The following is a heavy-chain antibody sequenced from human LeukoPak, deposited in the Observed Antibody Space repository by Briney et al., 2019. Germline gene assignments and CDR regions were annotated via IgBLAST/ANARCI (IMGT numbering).Heavy chain of an antibody. J-gene: IGHJ4*02. D-gene: IGHD7-27*01. Sequence: GGPLRLSCAASRFTFSSYEMNWVRQAPGKGLEWVSYISSSGSNIYYADCVKGRFTISRDNAKNSLYLQMNSLRAGDTAVYYCARRLGSRYYFDYWGQGTLVTVSS. CDR1: RFTFSSYE. CDR3: ARRLGSRYYFDY. V-gene: IGHV3-48*03. CDR2: ISSSGSNI.